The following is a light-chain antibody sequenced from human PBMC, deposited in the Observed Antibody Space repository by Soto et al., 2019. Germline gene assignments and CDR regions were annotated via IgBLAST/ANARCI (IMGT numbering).Light chain of an antibody. V-gene: IGLV4-69*01. J-gene: IGLJ2*01. CDR2: LNSDGSH. CDR1: SGHSTYA. Sequence: QLVLTQSPSASASLGASVKLTCTLSSGHSTYAIAWHQQQPEKGPRYLMKLNSDGSHSKGDGIPDRFSGSSSGAERYLTISSLQSEDAADYYCQTWGTGIQVIFGGGTNLTVL. CDR3: QTWGTGIQVI.